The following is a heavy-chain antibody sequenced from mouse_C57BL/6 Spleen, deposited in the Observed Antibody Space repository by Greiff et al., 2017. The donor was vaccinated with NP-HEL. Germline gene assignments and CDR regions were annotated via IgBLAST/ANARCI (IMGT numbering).Heavy chain of an antibody. CDR3: ARGGYYGSNYYAMDY. Sequence: VQLQESGPELVKPGASVKISCKASGYAFSSSWMNWVKQRPGKGLEWIGRIYPGDGDTNYNGKFKGKATLTADKSSSTAYMQLSSLTSEDSAVYFCARGGYYGSNYYAMDYWGQGTSVTVSS. D-gene: IGHD1-1*01. CDR2: IYPGDGDT. CDR1: GYAFSSSW. V-gene: IGHV1-82*01. J-gene: IGHJ4*01.